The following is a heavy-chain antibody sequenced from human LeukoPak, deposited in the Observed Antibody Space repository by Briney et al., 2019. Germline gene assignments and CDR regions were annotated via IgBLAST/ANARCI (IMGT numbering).Heavy chain of an antibody. D-gene: IGHD5-18*01. CDR1: GYTFAAYY. V-gene: IGHV1-2*02. CDR3: ARSPTKRVTEDY. CDR2: IRPNSGGT. J-gene: IGHJ4*02. Sequence: GASVKVSCKASGYTFAAYYMYWVRQAPGQGLEWMGWIRPNSGGTNYTQKFQGRVTMTRDTSINTAYMELSRLRSDDTAVYYCARSPTKRVTEDYWGQGMLVTVSS.